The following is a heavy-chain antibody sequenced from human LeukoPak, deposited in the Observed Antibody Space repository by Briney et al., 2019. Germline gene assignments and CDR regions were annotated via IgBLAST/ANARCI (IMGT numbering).Heavy chain of an antibody. Sequence: ASVKVSCKASGYTFTSYDINWVRQATGQGLEWMGWMNPNSGNTGYAQKFQGRVTITRNTSISTAYMELSSLRSEDTAVYYCARRYCSSTSCYPPGRFDPWGQGTLVTVSS. J-gene: IGHJ5*02. CDR1: GYTFTSYD. CDR3: ARRYCSSTSCYPPGRFDP. V-gene: IGHV1-8*03. CDR2: MNPNSGNT. D-gene: IGHD2-2*01.